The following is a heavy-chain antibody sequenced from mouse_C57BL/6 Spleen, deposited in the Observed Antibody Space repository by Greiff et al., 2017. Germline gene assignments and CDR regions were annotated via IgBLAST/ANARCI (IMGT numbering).Heavy chain of an antibody. CDR2: ISPGSGST. CDR1: GYTFTSYW. D-gene: IGHD1-1*01. Sequence: QVLLQQPGAELVKPGASVKMSCTASGYTFTSYWITWVKQRPGQGLEWIGDISPGSGSTNYNEKFKSKATLTVDTSSSTAYMQLSSLKSEDSAVYYCERGGHVYYYGSSYWYFDVWGTGTTVTVSS. J-gene: IGHJ1*03. V-gene: IGHV1-55*01. CDR3: ERGGHVYYYGSSYWYFDV.